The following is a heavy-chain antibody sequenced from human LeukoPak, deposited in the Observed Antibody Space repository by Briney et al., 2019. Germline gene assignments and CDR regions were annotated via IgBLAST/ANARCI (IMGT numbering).Heavy chain of an antibody. V-gene: IGHV1-18*01. D-gene: IGHD3-3*01. CDR1: GYTFTSYG. Sequence: GASVKVSCKASGYTFTSYGISWVRQAPGQGLEWMGWISAYNGNTNYAQKLQGRVTMTTDTSTSTAYMELRSLRSDDTAVYYCARATGVITIFGVVTIDAFDIWGQGTMVTVSS. J-gene: IGHJ3*02. CDR3: ARATGVITIFGVVTIDAFDI. CDR2: ISAYNGNT.